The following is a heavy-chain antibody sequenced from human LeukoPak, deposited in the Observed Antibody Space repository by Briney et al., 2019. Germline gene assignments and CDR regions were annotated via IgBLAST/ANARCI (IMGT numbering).Heavy chain of an antibody. CDR1: GFTFSRYD. J-gene: IGHJ4*02. D-gene: IGHD4-23*01. V-gene: IGHV3-13*01. Sequence: GGSLRLSCAASGFTFSRYDMHWVRQATGKGLEWVSAIGTAGDTYYADSVKGRFTISRDNSKNTLYLQMNSLRAEDTAVYYCVVVTPRNPFDYWGQGTLVTVSS. CDR2: IGTAGDT. CDR3: VVVTPRNPFDY.